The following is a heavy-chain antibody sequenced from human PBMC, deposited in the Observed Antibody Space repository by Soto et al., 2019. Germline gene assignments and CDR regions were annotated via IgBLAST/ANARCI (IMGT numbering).Heavy chain of an antibody. V-gene: IGHV1-3*01. CDR1: GYTFTTYG. D-gene: IGHD6-13*01. CDR2: INAANGNT. J-gene: IGHJ4*02. CDR3: ERGGHSSSWYIFYYFDF. Sequence: QVQLVQSGAEAKKPGASVKVSCKASGYTFTTYGIHWVRQAPGQSLEWMGWINAANGNTKYSHKFQDRVTITRDTSASTAYMELGSMTSEDTAVYFCERGGHSSSWYIFYYFDFWCQGTLVPVS.